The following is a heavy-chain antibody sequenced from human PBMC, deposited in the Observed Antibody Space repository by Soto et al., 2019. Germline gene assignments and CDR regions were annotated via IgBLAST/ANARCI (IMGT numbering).Heavy chain of an antibody. CDR1: GFTFRTYT. CDR3: ARDRGYDAHDYYYNAMDV. CDR2: IRGFSPYT. J-gene: IGHJ6*02. V-gene: IGHV3-21*01. D-gene: IGHD3-10*01. Sequence: GSLRLSCISSGFTFRTYTMNWVRQAPGKGLEWVSGIRGFSPYTFYAESVKGRFTISRDNAKNSLYLQMDSLRAEDTAVYYCARDRGYDAHDYYYNAMDVWGQGTTVTVSS.